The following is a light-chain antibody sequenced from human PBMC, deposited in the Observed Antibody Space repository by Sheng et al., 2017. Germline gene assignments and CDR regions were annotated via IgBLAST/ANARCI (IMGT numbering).Light chain of an antibody. CDR2: GAS. Sequence: EIVMTQSPATLSVSPGERATLSCRASQSVSSKLAWYQQKPGQAPRLLIYGASTRATGIPARFSGSGSGTEFTLTISSLQSEDFATYYCQQSYSTPRITFGQGTRLEIK. CDR3: QQSYSTPRIT. CDR1: QSVSSK. V-gene: IGKV3-15*01. J-gene: IGKJ5*01.